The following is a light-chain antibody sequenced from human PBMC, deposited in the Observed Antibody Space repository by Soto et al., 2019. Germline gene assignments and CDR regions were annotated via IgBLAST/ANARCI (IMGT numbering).Light chain of an antibody. V-gene: IGKV3-20*01. J-gene: IGKJ1*01. CDR2: GAS. CDR3: QQHDSWPRT. CDR1: QSVSSTY. Sequence: EIVLTQSPGTLSLSPGERATLSCRASQSVSSTYLAWYQQKPGQAPRPLIYGASSRATGIPDRFSGSGSGTDFTLTISRLEPEDFAVYYCQQHDSWPRTFGQGTKVDIK.